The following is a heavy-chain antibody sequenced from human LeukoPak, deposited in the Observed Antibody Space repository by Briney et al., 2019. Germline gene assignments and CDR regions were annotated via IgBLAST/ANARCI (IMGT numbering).Heavy chain of an antibody. V-gene: IGHV3-30-3*01. D-gene: IGHD3-22*01. Sequence: PGGSLRRSCAASGFTFSSYAMHWVRQAPGKGLEWVAVISYDGSNKYYADSVKGRFTISRDNSKNTLYLQMNSLRAEDTAVYYCARDRNYYDSSGYYRYYFDYWGQGTLVTVSS. CDR1: GFTFSSYA. CDR3: ARDRNYYDSSGYYRYYFDY. J-gene: IGHJ4*02. CDR2: ISYDGSNK.